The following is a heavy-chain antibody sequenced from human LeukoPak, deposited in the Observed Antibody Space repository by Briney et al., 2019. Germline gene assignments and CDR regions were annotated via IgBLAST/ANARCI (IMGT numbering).Heavy chain of an antibody. CDR3: ARALAIRYFDWPGGWFDP. J-gene: IGHJ5*02. CDR1: GGTFSSYA. Sequence: AASVKVSCKASGGTFSSYAISWVRQAPGQGLEWMGRIIPIFGIANYAQKFQGRVTITADKSTSTAYMELSSLRSEDTAVYYCARALAIRYFDWPGGWFDPWGQGTLVTVSS. D-gene: IGHD3-9*01. V-gene: IGHV1-69*04. CDR2: IIPIFGIA.